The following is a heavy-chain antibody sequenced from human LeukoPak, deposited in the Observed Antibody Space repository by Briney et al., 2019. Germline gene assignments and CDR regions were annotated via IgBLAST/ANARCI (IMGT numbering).Heavy chain of an antibody. CDR1: GYSFSSYW. CDR2: IDPSDSYT. V-gene: IGHV5-10-1*01. Sequence: GESLKISCKGSGYSFSSYWISWVRQMPGKGLEWMGSIDPSDSYTNCSPSFQGHVTISTDKSISTAYLQWSSLRASDTAMYYCARNRYYYDFSGYYVDYGGQGTLVTVSS. J-gene: IGHJ4*02. D-gene: IGHD3-22*01. CDR3: ARNRYYYDFSGYYVDY.